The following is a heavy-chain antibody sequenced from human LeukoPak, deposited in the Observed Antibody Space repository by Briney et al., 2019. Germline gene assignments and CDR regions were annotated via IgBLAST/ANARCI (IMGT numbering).Heavy chain of an antibody. V-gene: IGHV4-4*07. CDR2: IYTSGST. D-gene: IGHD6-6*01. J-gene: IGHJ6*03. Sequence: PSETLSLTCTVSGGSISSYYWSWIRQPAGKGLEWIGRIYTSGSTNYNPSLKGRVTMSVDTSKNQVSLKLSSVTAADTAVYFCARDWGVGGRPGYMDVWGKGTTVTVSS. CDR3: ARDWGVGGRPGYMDV. CDR1: GGSISSYY.